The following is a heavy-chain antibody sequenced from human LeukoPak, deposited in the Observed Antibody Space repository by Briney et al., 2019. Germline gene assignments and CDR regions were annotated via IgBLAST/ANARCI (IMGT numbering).Heavy chain of an antibody. D-gene: IGHD6-19*01. CDR3: ASGYSSGWYSERHFDY. CDR1: GGSFSGYY. V-gene: IGHV4-34*01. Sequence: NPSETLSLTCAVYGGSFSGYYWSWIRQPPGKGLEWIGEINHSGSTNYNPSLKSRVTISVDTSKNQFSLKLSSVTAADTAVYYCASGYSSGWYSERHFDYWGQGTLVTVSS. CDR2: INHSGST. J-gene: IGHJ4*02.